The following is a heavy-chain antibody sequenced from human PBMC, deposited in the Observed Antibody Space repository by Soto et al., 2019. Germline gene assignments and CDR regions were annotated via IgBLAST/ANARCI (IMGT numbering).Heavy chain of an antibody. CDR3: AGRGGYSYGSTYYYYGMDV. CDR1: GFTFSSYA. J-gene: IGHJ6*02. CDR2: ISGSGGST. Sequence: PGGSLRLSCAASGFTFSSYAMHWVRQAPGKGLEWVSAISGSGGSTYYADSVKGRFTISRDNPKNTLYLQMNSLRAEDTAVYYCAGRGGYSYGSTYYYYGMDVWGQGTTVTAP. V-gene: IGHV3-23*01. D-gene: IGHD5-18*01.